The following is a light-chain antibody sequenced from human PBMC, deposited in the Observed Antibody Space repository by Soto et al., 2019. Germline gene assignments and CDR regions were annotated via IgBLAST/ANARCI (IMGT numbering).Light chain of an antibody. Sequence: EIVLTQSPGTLSFSPGERATLSCRASQSVSSSYLGWYQQKPGQAPRLLIYGASSRATVIPDRFSGSGSGTDVTLTISRLEPEDVAVYYCQQYGSSPLYTFGEVTKLEIK. J-gene: IGKJ2*01. V-gene: IGKV3-20*01. CDR2: GAS. CDR3: QQYGSSPLYT. CDR1: QSVSSSY.